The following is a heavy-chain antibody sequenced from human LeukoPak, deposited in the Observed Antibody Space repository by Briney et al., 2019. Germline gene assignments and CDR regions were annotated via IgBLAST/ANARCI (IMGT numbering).Heavy chain of an antibody. CDR1: GFTFYDYG. CDR2: INWNGGST. D-gene: IGHD5-12*01. Sequence: GGALRLSCAASGFTFYDYGMSWVRQAPGKGLEWVSGINWNGGSTGYADSVKGRFTISRDNAKNSLYLQMNSLRAEDTALYYCASSSGYDFGWFDPWGQGTLVTVSS. J-gene: IGHJ5*02. V-gene: IGHV3-20*04. CDR3: ASSSGYDFGWFDP.